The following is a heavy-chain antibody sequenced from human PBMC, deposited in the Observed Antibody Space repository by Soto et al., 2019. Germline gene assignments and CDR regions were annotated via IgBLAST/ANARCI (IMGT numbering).Heavy chain of an antibody. Sequence: EVQLVESGGGLVQPGGSLRLSCAASGFTFSSYWMHWVRQAPGKGLVWVSRISSDGSRTTYADSVKGRFTISRDNAKNTLYLQMNSLRAEDTAVYYCARDGYYYDGSGYYHNYDYWGQGTLVTVCS. CDR2: ISSDGSRT. CDR3: ARDGYYYDGSGYYHNYDY. D-gene: IGHD3-22*01. CDR1: GFTFSSYW. V-gene: IGHV3-74*01. J-gene: IGHJ4*02.